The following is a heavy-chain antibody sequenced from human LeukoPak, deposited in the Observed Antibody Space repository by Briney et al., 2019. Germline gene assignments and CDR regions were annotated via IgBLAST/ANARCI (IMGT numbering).Heavy chain of an antibody. CDR1: GFTIRNYC. Sequence: GGSLRLSCAASGFTIRNYCMHWVRQAPGKGLVWVSRTCNDGGITNYPDSVKGRFTISRDNSKNTLYLQMNSLRAEDTAVYYCAKGRGGPFDYWGQGTLVTVSS. V-gene: IGHV3-74*01. CDR2: TCNDGGIT. J-gene: IGHJ4*02. CDR3: AKGRGGPFDY.